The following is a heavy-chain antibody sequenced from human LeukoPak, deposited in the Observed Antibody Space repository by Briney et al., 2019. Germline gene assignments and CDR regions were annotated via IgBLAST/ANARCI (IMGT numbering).Heavy chain of an antibody. J-gene: IGHJ4*02. CDR2: INTSGTT. Sequence: SETLSLTCTVSGGSISSYYWSWIRQPAGKGLEWIGRINTSGTTNYNPSLKSRVTMSVDTSMNQFSLKLSSVTAVDTAVYYCARARYSGSYYFDYWGQGTLVTVSS. CDR3: ARARYSGSYYFDY. CDR1: GGSISSYY. V-gene: IGHV4-4*07. D-gene: IGHD1-26*01.